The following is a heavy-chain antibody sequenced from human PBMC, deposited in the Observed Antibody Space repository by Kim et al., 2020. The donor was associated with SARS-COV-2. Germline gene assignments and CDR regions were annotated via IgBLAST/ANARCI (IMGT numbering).Heavy chain of an antibody. CDR2: INSDGSST. CDR3: ARGIWDSSGRLSRDSWFDP. Sequence: GGSLRLSCAASGFTFSSYWMHWVRQAPGKGLVWVSRINSDGSSTSYADSVKGRFTISRDNAKNTLYLQMNSLRAEDTAVYYCARGIWDSSGRLSRDSWFDPWGQGTLVTVSS. V-gene: IGHV3-74*01. J-gene: IGHJ5*02. CDR1: GFTFSSYW. D-gene: IGHD6-19*01.